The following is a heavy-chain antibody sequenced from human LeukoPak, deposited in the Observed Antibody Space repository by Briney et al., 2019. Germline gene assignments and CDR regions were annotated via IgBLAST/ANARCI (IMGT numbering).Heavy chain of an antibody. CDR1: GYTLTELS. D-gene: IGHD6-13*01. V-gene: IGHV1-24*01. CDR3: ATAYSSSWYDRYFDY. Sequence: ASVKVSCKVSGYTLTELSMHWVRQAPGKGLEWMGGFDPEDGETIYAQKFQGRVTMTEDTSIDTAYMELSSLRSEDTAVYYCATAYSSSWYDRYFDYWGQGTLVTVSS. J-gene: IGHJ4*02. CDR2: FDPEDGET.